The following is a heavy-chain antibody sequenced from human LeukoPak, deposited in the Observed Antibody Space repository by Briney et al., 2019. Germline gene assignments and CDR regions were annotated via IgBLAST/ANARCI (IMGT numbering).Heavy chain of an antibody. CDR1: GYIFTNYY. CDR2: INPSGGST. V-gene: IGHV1-46*01. CDR3: ARGSSGSYFNYFDY. Sequence: GASVKASCKASGYIFTNYYIHWVRQAPGQGLEWMGLINPSGGSTSYAQKFQGRVSMTRDTSTSTVYMELSSLKSEDTAVYYCARGSSGSYFNYFDYWGQGTLVTVSS. J-gene: IGHJ4*02. D-gene: IGHD1-26*01.